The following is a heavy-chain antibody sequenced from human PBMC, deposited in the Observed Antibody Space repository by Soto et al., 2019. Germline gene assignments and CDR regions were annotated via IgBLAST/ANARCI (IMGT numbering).Heavy chain of an antibody. D-gene: IGHD6-13*01. Sequence: ASVKVSCKASGYTFSSYGINWVRQAPGQGLEWLGWISPYDGNTKYAQILQGRVSMTTDTSTKTAYMEVRSLRSDDTAVYYCARVGSSWYKDYFDYWGQGTLVTVSS. CDR1: GYTFSSYG. CDR2: ISPYDGNT. V-gene: IGHV1-18*01. J-gene: IGHJ4*02. CDR3: ARVGSSWYKDYFDY.